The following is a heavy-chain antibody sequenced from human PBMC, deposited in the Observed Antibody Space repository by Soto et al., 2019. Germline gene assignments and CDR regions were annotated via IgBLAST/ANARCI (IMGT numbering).Heavy chain of an antibody. CDR2: VSGDNGNT. Sequence: QVQLVQSGAEVKKPGTSVKVSCTASGYTFSSHGISWVRQAPGQGLQWIGWVSGDNGNTNYPQRLQGRSTMTTDRSLNTGYVALRTLRSDDTAVYYCARTIVYCPSGTRQREGFDPWGQGPGVIAPS. D-gene: IGHD2-8*01. J-gene: IGHJ5*02. V-gene: IGHV1-18*01. CDR3: ARTIVYCPSGTRQREGFDP. CDR1: GYTFSSHG.